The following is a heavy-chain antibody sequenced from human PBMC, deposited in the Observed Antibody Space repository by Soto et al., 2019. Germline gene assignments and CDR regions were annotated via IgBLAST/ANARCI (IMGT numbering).Heavy chain of an antibody. V-gene: IGHV1-3*01. CDR3: AREGYYYDSSGSRNDAFDI. Sequence: ASVKVSCKASGGTFSSYAISWVRQAPGQRLEWMGWINAGNGNTKYSQKFQGRVTITRDTSASTAYMELSSLRSEDTAVYYCAREGYYYDSSGSRNDAFDIWGQGTMVTVSS. CDR2: INAGNGNT. D-gene: IGHD3-22*01. J-gene: IGHJ3*02. CDR1: GGTFSSYA.